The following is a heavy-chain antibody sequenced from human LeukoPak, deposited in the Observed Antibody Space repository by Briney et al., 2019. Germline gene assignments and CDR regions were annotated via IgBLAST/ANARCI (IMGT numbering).Heavy chain of an antibody. CDR2: INPNSGGT. CDR1: GYTFTGYY. J-gene: IGHJ6*03. V-gene: IGHV1-2*02. Sequence: ASVKVSCKASGYTFTGYYMHWVRQAPGQGLERMGWINPNSGGTNYAQKFQGRVTMTRDTSISTAYMELSRLRSDDTAVYYCARDHGYYYYMDVWGKGTTVTVSS. CDR3: ARDHGYYYYMDV.